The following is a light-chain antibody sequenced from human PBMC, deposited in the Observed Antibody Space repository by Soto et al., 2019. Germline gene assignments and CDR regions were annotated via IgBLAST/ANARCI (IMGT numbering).Light chain of an antibody. V-gene: IGLV1-51*01. Sequence: QSVLTQPPSVSAAPGQKVTISCSGSSSSIGANYVSWYQHVPGSAPKLLIYDNDERPSGIPDRFSGSKSGTSATLGITGLQTGDEAEYYCGTWDDSLSAVVFGGGTKVTVL. CDR3: GTWDDSLSAVV. J-gene: IGLJ2*01. CDR1: SSSIGANY. CDR2: DND.